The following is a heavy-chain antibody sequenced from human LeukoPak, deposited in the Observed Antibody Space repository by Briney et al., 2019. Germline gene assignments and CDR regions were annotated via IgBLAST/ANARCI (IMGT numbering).Heavy chain of an antibody. Sequence: SETLSLTCTVSGGSISSSSYYWGWIRQPPGKGLEWIGSIYYSGSTYYNPSLKSRVTISVDTSKNQFSLKLGSVTAADTAVYYCARLSTAARPGDYWGQGTLVTVSS. CDR1: GGSISSSSYY. CDR3: ARLSTAARPGDY. D-gene: IGHD6-6*01. CDR2: IYYSGST. J-gene: IGHJ4*02. V-gene: IGHV4-39*01.